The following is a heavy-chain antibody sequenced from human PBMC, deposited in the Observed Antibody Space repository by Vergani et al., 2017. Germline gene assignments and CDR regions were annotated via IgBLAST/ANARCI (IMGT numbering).Heavy chain of an antibody. J-gene: IGHJ3*02. CDR2: TRNKANSYTT. V-gene: IGHV3-72*01. CDR1: GFTFSDHY. D-gene: IGHD3-10*01. Sequence: EVQLVESGGGLVQPGGSLRLSCAASGFTFSDHYMDWVRQAPGKGLEWVGRTRNKANSYTTEYAASVKGRFTISRDDSKSIAYLQMNNLQTEDTAMYYCVRDQVTMLRGSDALDIWGQGTMVTVSS. CDR3: VRDQVTMLRGSDALDI.